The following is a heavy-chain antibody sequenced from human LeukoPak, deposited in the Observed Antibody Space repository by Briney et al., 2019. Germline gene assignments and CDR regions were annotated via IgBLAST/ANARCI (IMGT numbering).Heavy chain of an antibody. CDR1: GGSISSYY. V-gene: IGHV4-59*04. CDR3: AREGKLTWYFGGLGFNY. D-gene: IGHD2-15*01. Sequence: SETLSLTCTVSGGSISSYYWSWIRQPPGKGLEWIGTIYYSGSTYYNPSLKSRVTISVDTSKNQFSLKLSSVTAADTAVYYCAREGKLTWYFGGLGFNYWGQGILVTVSS. CDR2: IYYSGST. J-gene: IGHJ4*02.